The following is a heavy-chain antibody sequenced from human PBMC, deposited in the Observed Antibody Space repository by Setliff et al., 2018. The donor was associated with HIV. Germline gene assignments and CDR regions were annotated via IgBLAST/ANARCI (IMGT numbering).Heavy chain of an antibody. CDR1: GFTFRGYA. Sequence: GGSLRLSCAASGFTFRGYAMSWVRQAPGKGLEWVSSISGSGANIYYADSVKGRFTISRDNSKNTLYLQMNSLSAEDTAVYYCAKVDSYAGKNFDYWGQGTLVTVSS. CDR3: AKVDSYAGKNFDY. V-gene: IGHV3-23*01. CDR2: ISGSGANI. D-gene: IGHD5-18*01. J-gene: IGHJ4*02.